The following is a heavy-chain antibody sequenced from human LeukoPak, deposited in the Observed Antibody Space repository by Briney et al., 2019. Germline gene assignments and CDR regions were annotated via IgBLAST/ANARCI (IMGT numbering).Heavy chain of an antibody. CDR2: IKQDGSEK. J-gene: IGHJ4*02. V-gene: IGHV3-7*01. D-gene: IGHD1-26*01. CDR1: GFTFSSCW. Sequence: GGSLRLSCAASGFTFSSCWMSWVRQAPGKGLEWVANIKQDGSEKYYVDSVKGRFTISRDNAKNSLYLQMNSLRAEDTAVYYCARDWIAVGATSDYWGQGPLVTVSS. CDR3: ARDWIAVGATSDY.